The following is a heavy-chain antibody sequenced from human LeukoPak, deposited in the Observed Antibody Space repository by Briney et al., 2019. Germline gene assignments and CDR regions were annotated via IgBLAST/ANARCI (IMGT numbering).Heavy chain of an antibody. D-gene: IGHD3-22*01. CDR2: IYTSGSP. CDR1: GRSISSGSYY. CDR3: ARDIPYYYDSSGYYWFDP. Sequence: PSQTLSLTCTVSGRSISSGSYYWSWIRQPAGKGLEWIGRIYTSGSPNYNPSLKSRVTISVDTSKNQFPLKLSSVTAADTAVYYCARDIPYYYDSSGYYWFDPWGQGTLVTVSS. V-gene: IGHV4-61*02. J-gene: IGHJ5*02.